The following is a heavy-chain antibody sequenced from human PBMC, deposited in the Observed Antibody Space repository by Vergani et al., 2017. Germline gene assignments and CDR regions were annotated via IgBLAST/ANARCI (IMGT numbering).Heavy chain of an antibody. Sequence: HLQESGPGLVKASETLSLTCTVSGDSIISRSYYWGWIRQPPGKGLEWIGSIYNSGNGDPSSSLKSRVTISADTSKNQFSLRLTSVTAADTAVYYCASGKYYSXGTSHFRGRYLDVWGRGTLVTVPS. V-gene: IGHV4-39*01. D-gene: IGHD3-16*01. CDR2: IYNSGNG. CDR3: ASGKYYSXGTSHFRGRYLDV. J-gene: IGHJ2*01. CDR1: GDSIISRSYY.